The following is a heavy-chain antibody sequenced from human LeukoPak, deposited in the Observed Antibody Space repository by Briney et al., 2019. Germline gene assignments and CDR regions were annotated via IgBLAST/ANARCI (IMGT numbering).Heavy chain of an antibody. CDR2: IYSGGST. D-gene: IGHD4-23*01. CDR3: ARAPGYGGNSREDV. CDR1: GFTVSSNY. V-gene: IGHV3-66*01. Sequence: GGSLRLSCAASGFTVSSNYMSWVRQAPGKGLEWVSVIYSGGSTYYADSVKGRFTISRDNSKNTLYLQMNSLRAEDTAVYYCARAPGYGGNSREDVWGKGTTVTVSS. J-gene: IGHJ6*04.